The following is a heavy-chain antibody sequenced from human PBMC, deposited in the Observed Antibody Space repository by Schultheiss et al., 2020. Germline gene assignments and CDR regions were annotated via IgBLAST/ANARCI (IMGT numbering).Heavy chain of an antibody. D-gene: IGHD2-15*01. Sequence: SETLSLTCTVSGDSINTYYWSWIRQPPGKGLEWIGYIYFSGSTDYNPSLKSRVTISIDTSNNQFSLKLSSVTAADTAVYYCATPYCSGGSCYPNLGYFFDYWGQGTLVTVSS. CDR1: GDSINTYY. J-gene: IGHJ4*02. V-gene: IGHV4-4*08. CDR2: IYFSGST. CDR3: ATPYCSGGSCYPNLGYFFDY.